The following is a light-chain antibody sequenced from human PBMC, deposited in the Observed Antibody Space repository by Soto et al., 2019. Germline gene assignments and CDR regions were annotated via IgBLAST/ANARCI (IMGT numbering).Light chain of an antibody. CDR1: SSDVGGYNY. CDR2: EVT. Sequence: QSALTQPPSASGSPGQSVTISCTGTSSDVGGYNYVSWYQQHPGKAPKLMIYEVTKRPSGVPDRFSGSKSGNTASLTVAGLRAEDEADYYCCSYAGSNTPYVFGTGTKLTVL. J-gene: IGLJ1*01. CDR3: CSYAGSNTPYV. V-gene: IGLV2-8*01.